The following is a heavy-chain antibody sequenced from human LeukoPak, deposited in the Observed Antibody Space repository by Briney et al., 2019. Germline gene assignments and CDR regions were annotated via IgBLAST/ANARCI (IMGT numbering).Heavy chain of an antibody. CDR2: ISYDGSNK. CDR3: ARDAGNILTGYYYDY. CDR1: GFTFSSYG. V-gene: IGHV3-30*03. D-gene: IGHD3-9*01. J-gene: IGHJ4*02. Sequence: GGSLRLSCAASGFTFSSYGMHWVRQAPGKGLEWVAVISYDGSNKYYADSVKGRFTISRDNSKNTLYLQMNSLRAEDTAVYYCARDAGNILTGYYYDYWGQGTLVTVSS.